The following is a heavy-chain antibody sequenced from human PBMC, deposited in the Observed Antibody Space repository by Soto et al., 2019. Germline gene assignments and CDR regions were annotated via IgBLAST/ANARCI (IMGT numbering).Heavy chain of an antibody. Sequence: QVQLVESGGGVVQPGRSLRLSCAASGFTFSSYGMHWVRQAPGKGLEWVAVIWYDGSNKYYADSVKGRFTISRDNSKNTLYRRMNRLRVEDTAVYYCERGFRVYDILTGYDYWGQGSLVTVSS. CDR3: ERGFRVYDILTGYDY. CDR2: IWYDGSNK. CDR1: GFTFSSYG. V-gene: IGHV3-33*01. J-gene: IGHJ4*02. D-gene: IGHD3-9*01.